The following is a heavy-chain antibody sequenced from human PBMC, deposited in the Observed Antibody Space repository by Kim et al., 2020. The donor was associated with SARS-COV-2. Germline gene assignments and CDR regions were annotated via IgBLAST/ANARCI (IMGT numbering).Heavy chain of an antibody. V-gene: IGHV3-13*01. Sequence: GGSLRLSCAASGFTFSSNDMHWVRQATGKGLEWVSAIGTAGDTYYPGSVKGRFTISRENAKNSLYLQMNSLRAGDTAVYYCARAPARIAVAGYYFYYGMDVWGQGTTVTVSS. CDR1: GFTFSSND. CDR2: IGTAGDT. D-gene: IGHD6-19*01. J-gene: IGHJ6*02. CDR3: ARAPARIAVAGYYFYYGMDV.